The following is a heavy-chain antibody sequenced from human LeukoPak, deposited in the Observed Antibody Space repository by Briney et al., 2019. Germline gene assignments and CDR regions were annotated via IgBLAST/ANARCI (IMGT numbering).Heavy chain of an antibody. CDR2: IYTSGST. Sequence: KSSETLSLTCTVSGGSISSYYWSWIRQPAGKGLEWIGRIYTSGSTNYNPSLKSRVTMSVDTSKNQFSLKLSSVTAADTAVYYCAGRITHRGYYYGMDVWGQGTTVTVSS. J-gene: IGHJ6*02. V-gene: IGHV4-4*07. D-gene: IGHD3-10*01. CDR3: AGRITHRGYYYGMDV. CDR1: GGSISSYY.